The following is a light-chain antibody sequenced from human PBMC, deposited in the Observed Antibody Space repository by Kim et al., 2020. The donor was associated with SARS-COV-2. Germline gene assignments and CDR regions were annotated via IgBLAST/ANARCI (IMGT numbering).Light chain of an antibody. J-gene: IGLJ1*01. CDR3: FSYSDTYSSYV. Sequence: QSALTQPRSVSGSPGQSVTISCTGTSSDVGNYNYVAWYQRYPDKAPKLIIYDVTQRPSGVPDRFSGSKSGNTASLTISGLQGEDEAEYYCFSYSDTYSSYVFGTGTKVTVL. CDR1: SSDVGNYNY. V-gene: IGLV2-11*01. CDR2: DVT.